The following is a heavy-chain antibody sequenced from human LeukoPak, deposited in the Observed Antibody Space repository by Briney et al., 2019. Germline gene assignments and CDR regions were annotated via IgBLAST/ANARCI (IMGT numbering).Heavy chain of an antibody. Sequence: GGSLRLSCAASGFTFSSYAMSWVRQAPGKGLEWVSAISGSGGSTYYADSVKGRFTISRDNSKNTLYLQMNSLRAEDAAVYYCAKDGINIAALRYFDYWGQGTLVTVSS. CDR1: GFTFSSYA. D-gene: IGHD6-13*01. CDR2: ISGSGGST. CDR3: AKDGINIAALRYFDY. J-gene: IGHJ4*02. V-gene: IGHV3-23*01.